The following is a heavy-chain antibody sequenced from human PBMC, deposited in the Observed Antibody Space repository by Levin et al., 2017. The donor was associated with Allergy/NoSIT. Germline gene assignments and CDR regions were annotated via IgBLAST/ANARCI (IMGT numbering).Heavy chain of an antibody. V-gene: IGHV2-26*01. J-gene: IGHJ4*02. Sequence: SGPTLVKPTETLTLTCTVSGFSLTDARVGVSWIRQPPGKALEWLAQIFSHDEKSYNTSLKYRVTISKDTSKSQVVLTQTTLDPVDTAAYYCARIQGGYGDYYVDYWGQGTLVTISS. CDR3: ARIQGGYGDYYVDY. CDR2: IFSHDEK. D-gene: IGHD4-17*01. CDR1: GFSLTDARVG.